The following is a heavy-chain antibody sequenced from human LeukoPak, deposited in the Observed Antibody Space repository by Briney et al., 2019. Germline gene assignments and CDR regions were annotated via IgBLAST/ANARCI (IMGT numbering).Heavy chain of an antibody. V-gene: IGHV3-20*04. CDR2: INWNGGST. CDR3: ARATTVTTVDAFDI. CDR1: GFTVSSNY. Sequence: GGSLRLSCAASGFTVSSNYMSWVRQAPGKGLEWVSGINWNGGSTGYADSVKGRFTISRDNAKNSLYLQMNSLRAEDTALYYCARATTVTTVDAFDIWGQGTMVTVSS. D-gene: IGHD4-17*01. J-gene: IGHJ3*02.